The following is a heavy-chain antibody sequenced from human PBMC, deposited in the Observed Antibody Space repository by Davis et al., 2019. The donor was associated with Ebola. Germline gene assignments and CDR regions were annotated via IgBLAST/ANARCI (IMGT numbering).Heavy chain of an antibody. Sequence: SETLSLTCTVSGGSISSYYWSCIRQPPGKGLEWIGYISYSGSTNYNPSLKSRVTISVDTSKNQFSLKLSSVTAADTAVYYCARGQVMITFGGVMWTWFDPWGQGTLVTVSS. J-gene: IGHJ5*02. D-gene: IGHD3-16*01. CDR1: GGSISSYY. V-gene: IGHV4-59*01. CDR2: ISYSGST. CDR3: ARGQVMITFGGVMWTWFDP.